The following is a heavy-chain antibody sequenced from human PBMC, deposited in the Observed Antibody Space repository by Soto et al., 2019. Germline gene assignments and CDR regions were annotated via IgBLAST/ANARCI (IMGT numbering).Heavy chain of an antibody. J-gene: IGHJ4*02. CDR3: VRPIQFNHDYVDY. V-gene: IGHV1-18*01. CDR1: GYTFTSYG. CDR2: ISGYNHKT. Sequence: QVQLVQSGAEVKKPGASVKVSCKASGYTFTSYGFSWVRQAPGQGLEWMGWISGYNHKTNYAQKLQGRVTMTTDTSTSTTYMELRSLRSDDTAVYYCVRPIQFNHDYVDYWGQGTLITVSS.